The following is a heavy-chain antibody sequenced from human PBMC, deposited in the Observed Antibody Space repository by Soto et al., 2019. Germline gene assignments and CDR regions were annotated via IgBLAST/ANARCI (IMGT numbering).Heavy chain of an antibody. D-gene: IGHD3-22*01. CDR1: VYTFTCYY. V-gene: IGHV1-2*02. J-gene: IGHJ4*02. CDR2: INPNSGGT. CDR3: ARGYDSSGYYYFDY. Sequence: SVKGSCKASVYTFTCYYMHWVRQAPGQGLEWMGWINPNSGGTNYAQKFQGRVTMTRDTSISTAYMELSRLRSDDTAVYYCARGYDSSGYYYFDYWGQGTLVTVSS.